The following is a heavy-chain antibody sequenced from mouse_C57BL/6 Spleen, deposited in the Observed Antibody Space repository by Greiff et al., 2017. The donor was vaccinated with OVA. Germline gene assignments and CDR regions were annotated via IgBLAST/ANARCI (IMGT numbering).Heavy chain of an antibody. D-gene: IGHD2-4*01. CDR3: ARSDIYYDSAWFAY. Sequence: VQLQQSGAELVRPGTSVKVSCKASGYAFTNYLLEWVKQRPGQGLEWIGVINPGSGGTNYNEKFKGKATLTADKSSSTAYMQLSSLTSEDSAVYFCARSDIYYDSAWFAYWGQGTLVTVSA. CDR2: INPGSGGT. V-gene: IGHV1-54*01. J-gene: IGHJ3*01. CDR1: GYAFTNYL.